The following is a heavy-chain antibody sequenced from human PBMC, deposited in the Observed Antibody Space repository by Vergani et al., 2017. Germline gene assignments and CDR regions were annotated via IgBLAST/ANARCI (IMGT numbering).Heavy chain of an antibody. CDR3: DAGVWFGDWDI. V-gene: IGHV3-15*01. CDR2: VKSKSDGGIM. CDR1: GFTFSLAW. J-gene: IGHJ3*02. Sequence: EVQLVESGGGLVKPGGSLRVSCAASGFTFSLAWMSWVRQAPGKGLEWVGHVKSKSDGGIMDYAAPVKGRFTISRDDSRYMLYLQMTSLIAEDTAVYFCDAGVWFGDWDIWGRGTMVTVSS. D-gene: IGHD3-10*01.